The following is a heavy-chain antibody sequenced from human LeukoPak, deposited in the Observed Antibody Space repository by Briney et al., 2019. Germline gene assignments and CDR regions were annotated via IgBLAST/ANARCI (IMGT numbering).Heavy chain of an antibody. J-gene: IGHJ4*02. Sequence: SETLSLTCAVYGGSFSVYYWSWIRQPPGKGLEWIGEINHSGSTNYNPSLKSRVTISVDTSKNQFSLKLSSVTAADTAVYYCARVRGSSWYYFDYWGQGTLVTVSS. V-gene: IGHV4-34*01. CDR3: ARVRGSSWYYFDY. CDR2: INHSGST. CDR1: GGSFSVYY. D-gene: IGHD6-13*01.